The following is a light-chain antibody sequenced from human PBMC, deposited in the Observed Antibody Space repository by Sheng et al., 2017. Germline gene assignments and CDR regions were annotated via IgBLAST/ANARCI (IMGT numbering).Light chain of an antibody. Sequence: DIQMTQSPSSLSASIGDSVTITCRPSQNINNYLNWYQQKPGKAPKLLIYDASNLETGVPSRFSGSGSGTDFTLTISRLQSEDFATYYCQQYYRYPPLTFGGGTRVEIK. V-gene: IGKV1-33*01. CDR3: QQYYRYPPLT. J-gene: IGKJ4*01. CDR2: DAS. CDR1: QNINNY.